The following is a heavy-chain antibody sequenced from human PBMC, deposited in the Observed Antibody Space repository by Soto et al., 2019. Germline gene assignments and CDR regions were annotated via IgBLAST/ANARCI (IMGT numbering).Heavy chain of an antibody. CDR1: GGSISSYY. J-gene: IGHJ6*02. Sequence: SETLSLTCTVSGGSISSYYWSWIRQPAGKGLEWIGRIYTSGSTNYNPSLKSRVTMSVDTSKNQLSLKLSSVTAADTAVYYCARDLPRITMVRGDYGMDVWGQGTTVTVSS. D-gene: IGHD3-10*01. CDR3: ARDLPRITMVRGDYGMDV. V-gene: IGHV4-4*07. CDR2: IYTSGST.